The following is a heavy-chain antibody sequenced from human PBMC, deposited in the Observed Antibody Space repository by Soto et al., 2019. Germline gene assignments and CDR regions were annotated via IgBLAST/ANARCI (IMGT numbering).Heavy chain of an antibody. D-gene: IGHD6-13*01. V-gene: IGHV1-2*02. CDR2: INPNSGGT. Sequence: AAVKVSCKASGYTFTGYYMHWVRQAPGQGLEWMGWINPNSGGTNYAQKFQGRVTMTRDTSISTAYMELSRLRSDDTAVYYCARSYSSSCCWFDPRRERPLVPV. CDR3: ARSYSSSCCWFDP. CDR1: GYTFTGYY. J-gene: IGHJ5*02.